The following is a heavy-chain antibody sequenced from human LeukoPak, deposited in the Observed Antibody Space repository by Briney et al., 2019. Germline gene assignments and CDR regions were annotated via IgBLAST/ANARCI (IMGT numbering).Heavy chain of an antibody. Sequence: ASVKVSCKASGYTFTSYDINWVRQATGQGLEWMGWMNPNSGNTGYAQKFQGRVTMTRNTSISTAYMELSSLRSEDTAVYYCARGRYSYGSRDFDYWGQGTLVTVSS. V-gene: IGHV1-8*01. J-gene: IGHJ4*02. CDR2: MNPNSGNT. CDR1: GYTFTSYD. D-gene: IGHD5-18*01. CDR3: ARGRYSYGSRDFDY.